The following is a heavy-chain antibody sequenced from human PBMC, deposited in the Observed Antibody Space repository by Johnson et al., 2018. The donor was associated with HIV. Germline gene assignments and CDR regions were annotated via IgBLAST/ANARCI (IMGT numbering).Heavy chain of an antibody. J-gene: IGHJ3*02. CDR3: ARGSYNFWSGEREAFDI. V-gene: IGHV3-30*04. Sequence: QEQLVESGGGVVQPGRSLRLSCAASGFTFSSYTIHWVRQAPGKGLEWVAVISYDGSNKYYADSVKGRFTISRDNSKNTLYLQMNSLRAEDTAVYYCARGSYNFWSGEREAFDIWGQGTMVTVSS. CDR2: ISYDGSNK. D-gene: IGHD3-3*01. CDR1: GFTFSSYT.